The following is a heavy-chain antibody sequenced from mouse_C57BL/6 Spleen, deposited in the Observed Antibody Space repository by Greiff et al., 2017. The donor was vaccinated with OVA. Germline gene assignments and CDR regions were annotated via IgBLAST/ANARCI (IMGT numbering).Heavy chain of an antibody. V-gene: IGHV1-69*01. CDR1: GYTFTSYW. CDR2: IDPSDSYT. J-gene: IGHJ4*01. Sequence: QVQLQQPGAELVMPGASVKLSCKASGYTFTSYWMHWVKQRPGQGLEWIGEIDPSDSYTNYNQKFKGKSTLTVDKSSSTAYMQRSSLTSEDSAVYYCARAWGHYAMDYWGQGTSVTVSS. CDR3: ARAWGHYAMDY.